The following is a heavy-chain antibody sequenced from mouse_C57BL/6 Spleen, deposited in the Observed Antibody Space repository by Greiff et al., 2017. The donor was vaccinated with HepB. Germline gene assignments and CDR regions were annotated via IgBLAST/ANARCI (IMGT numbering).Heavy chain of an antibody. V-gene: IGHV1-76*01. Sequence: QVQLQQSGAELVRPGASVKLSCKASGYTFTDYYINWVKQRPGQGLEWIARIYPGSGNTYYNEKFKGKATLTAEKSSSTAYMQLSSLTSEDSAVYFCARSEDYDGYFDVWGTGTTVTVSS. CDR1: GYTFTDYY. J-gene: IGHJ1*03. CDR3: ARSEDYDGYFDV. CDR2: IYPGSGNT. D-gene: IGHD2-4*01.